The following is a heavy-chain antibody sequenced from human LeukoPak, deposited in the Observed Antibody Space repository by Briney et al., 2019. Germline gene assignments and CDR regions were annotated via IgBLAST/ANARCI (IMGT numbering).Heavy chain of an antibody. D-gene: IGHD3-22*01. CDR3: ARDSYCASSGYWGDAFDI. V-gene: IGHV3-21*01. Sequence: GGSLRLSCAASGFTFNTYSMNWVRQAPGKGLEWVSSISGSSSLVNYADSVKGRFTISRDNAKNSLYLQMNSLRAEDTAVYYCARDSYCASSGYWGDAFDIWGQGTMVTVST. J-gene: IGHJ3*02. CDR2: ISGSSSLV. CDR1: GFTFNTYS.